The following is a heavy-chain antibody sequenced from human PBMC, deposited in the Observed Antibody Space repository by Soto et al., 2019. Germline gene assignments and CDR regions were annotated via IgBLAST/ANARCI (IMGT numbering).Heavy chain of an antibody. V-gene: IGHV3-7*01. CDR1: VFTFSSYW. Sequence: WWSLRLSCSASVFTFSSYWMNWCRQAPGKGLEWVANINQDGNEDNLLDSVKGRFTISRDNAKNSLFLQMNSLRVDDTAVYYCARTGDGHHDFLDYWGQGALVTVSS. D-gene: IGHD1-1*01. J-gene: IGHJ4*02. CDR2: INQDGNED. CDR3: ARTGDGHHDFLDY.